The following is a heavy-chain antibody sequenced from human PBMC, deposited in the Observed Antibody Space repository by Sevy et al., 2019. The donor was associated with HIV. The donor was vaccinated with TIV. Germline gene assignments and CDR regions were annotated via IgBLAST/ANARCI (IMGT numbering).Heavy chain of an antibody. Sequence: GGSLRLSCAASGFTFDDYAMHWVRQAPGKGLEWVSGISWNSGSIGYADSVKGRFTISRDNAKNSLYLQMNSLRAEDTALYYCARRFGVGSYYYGIDVWGQGTTVTVSS. J-gene: IGHJ6*02. CDR3: ARRFGVGSYYYGIDV. CDR1: GFTFDDYA. V-gene: IGHV3-9*01. CDR2: ISWNSGSI. D-gene: IGHD3-10*01.